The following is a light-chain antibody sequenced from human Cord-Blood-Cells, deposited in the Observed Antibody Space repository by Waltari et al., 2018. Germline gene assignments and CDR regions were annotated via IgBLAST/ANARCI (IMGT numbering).Light chain of an antibody. Sequence: SYELTQPPSVSVSPGQTASITCSGDKLGDKYACWYQQKPGQSPVLGIYQDSKRPSGSPRRFSGSSSGNTATLTISGTQAMDEADYYCQAWDSSNWVFGGGTKLTVL. CDR3: QAWDSSNWV. V-gene: IGLV3-1*01. J-gene: IGLJ3*02. CDR2: QDS. CDR1: KLGDKY.